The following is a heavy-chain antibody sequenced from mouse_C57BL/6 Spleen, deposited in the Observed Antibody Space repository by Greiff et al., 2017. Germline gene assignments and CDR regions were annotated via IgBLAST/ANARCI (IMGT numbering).Heavy chain of an antibody. CDR3: SLTGTGSMDY. Sequence: EVQGVASGGGLVQPGGSMKLSCVASGFTFSNYWMNWVRQSPEKGLEWVAQIRLKSDNYATHYAESVKGRFTISRDDSKSSVYLQMNNLRAEDTGIYYCSLTGTGSMDYWGQGTSVTVSS. CDR1: GFTFSNYW. D-gene: IGHD4-1*01. CDR2: IRLKSDNYAT. J-gene: IGHJ4*01. V-gene: IGHV6-3*01.